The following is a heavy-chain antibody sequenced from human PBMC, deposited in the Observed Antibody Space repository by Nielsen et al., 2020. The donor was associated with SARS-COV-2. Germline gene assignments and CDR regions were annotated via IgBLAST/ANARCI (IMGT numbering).Heavy chain of an antibody. V-gene: IGHV1-2*06. Sequence: ASVKVSCKASGYTFTGYYVHWVRQAPGQGLEWMGRINPNSGGTNYAQKFQGRVTMTRDTSITTAYMELRRLRSDDTAVYYCARDIGANDILTGLSSWFDPWGQGSLVTVSS. D-gene: IGHD3-9*01. CDR1: GYTFTGYY. CDR3: ARDIGANDILTGLSSWFDP. CDR2: INPNSGGT. J-gene: IGHJ5*02.